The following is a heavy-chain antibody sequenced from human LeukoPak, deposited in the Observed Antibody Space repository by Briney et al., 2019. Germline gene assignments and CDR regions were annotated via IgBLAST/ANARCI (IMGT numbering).Heavy chain of an antibody. CDR2: IYHSGST. CDR1: GHSISSGYY. Sequence: SETLSLTCAVSGHSISSGYYWGWIRQPPGKGLEWIGSIYHSGSTYYNPSLKSRVTISVDTSKNQFSLKLSSVTAADTAVYYCARGKVLLWFGELLSTSNWFDPWGQGTLVTVSS. CDR3: ARGKVLLWFGELLSTSNWFDP. D-gene: IGHD3-10*01. V-gene: IGHV4-38-2*01. J-gene: IGHJ5*02.